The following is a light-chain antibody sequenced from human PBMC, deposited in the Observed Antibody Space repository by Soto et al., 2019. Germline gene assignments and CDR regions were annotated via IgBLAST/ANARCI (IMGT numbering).Light chain of an antibody. J-gene: IGKJ2*01. Sequence: EIVLTQSPGTLSLSPGERGTLSCRASQSVSDNYLAWYQHKPGQAPRLLIYGVSSRATGIPDRFSGSGSGTDFTLTISRLEPEDFAVYYCQQDGGPYTFCQGTKLEIK. CDR2: GVS. V-gene: IGKV3-20*01. CDR3: QQDGGPYT. CDR1: QSVSDNY.